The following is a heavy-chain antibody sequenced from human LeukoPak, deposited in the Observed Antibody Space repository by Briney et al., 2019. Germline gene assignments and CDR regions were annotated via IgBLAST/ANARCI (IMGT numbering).Heavy chain of an antibody. CDR2: ISAYNGNT. V-gene: IGHV1-18*01. CDR3: ARGPLEWINWFDP. CDR1: GYTFTSYG. Sequence: ASVKVSCKASGYTFTSYGISWVRQAPGQGLEWMGWISAYNGNTNYAQKLQGRVTMTRNTSISTAYMELSSLRSEDTAVYYCARGPLEWINWFDPWGQGTLVTVSS. J-gene: IGHJ5*02. D-gene: IGHD3-3*01.